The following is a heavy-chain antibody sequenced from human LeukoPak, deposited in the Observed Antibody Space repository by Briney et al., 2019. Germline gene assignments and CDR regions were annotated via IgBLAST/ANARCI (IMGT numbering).Heavy chain of an antibody. D-gene: IGHD4-11*01. CDR2: ISGSGVTT. CDR3: AKIPDRKTTADY. J-gene: IGHJ4*02. V-gene: IGHV3-23*01. Sequence: GGSLRLSCAASGFTFSVYAMTWVRQAPGKGLEWVSSISGSGVTTYYADSVKGRFTISRDNSKNTLYLQMNSLRAEDTAVYYCAKIPDRKTTADYWGQGTLVTVSS. CDR1: GFTFSVYA.